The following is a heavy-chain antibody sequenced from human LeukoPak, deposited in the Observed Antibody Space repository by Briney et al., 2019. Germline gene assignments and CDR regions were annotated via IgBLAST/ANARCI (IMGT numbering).Heavy chain of an antibody. CDR1: GFTFSDYS. V-gene: IGHV3-48*01. D-gene: IGHD5-24*01. J-gene: IGHJ4*02. Sequence: GGSMRLSCAASGFTFSDYSMNWVRQAPGKGLEWISYIGIDSGNTNYADSVKGRFTISGDKAKNSLYLQMNSLRVEDTAVYYCARDYKYAFDNWGQGTLVTVSS. CDR2: IGIDSGNT. CDR3: ARDYKYAFDN.